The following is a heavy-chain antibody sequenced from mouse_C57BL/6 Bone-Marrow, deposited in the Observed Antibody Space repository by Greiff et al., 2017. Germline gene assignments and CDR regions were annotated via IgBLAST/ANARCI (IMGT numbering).Heavy chain of an antibody. CDR3: TLRNYDYAMDY. CDR1: GFTFSNYW. CDR2: IRLKSDNYAT. Sequence: DVKLVESGGGLVQPGGSMKLSCVASGFTFSNYWMNWVRQSPEKGLEWVAQIRLKSDNYATHSAESVKGRFTISKDDPKSSVYLQMNTLRAEDTVFYSGTLRNYDYAMDYWGQGTSVTVSS. J-gene: IGHJ4*01. D-gene: IGHD2-1*01. V-gene: IGHV6-3*01.